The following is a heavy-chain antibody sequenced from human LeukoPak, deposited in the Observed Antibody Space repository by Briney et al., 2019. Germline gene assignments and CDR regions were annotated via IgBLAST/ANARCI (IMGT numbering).Heavy chain of an antibody. Sequence: GGSLRLSCAASGFTFSSYSMNWVRQAPGMGLEWVSSIHSSSSYIYYADSVKGRFTISRDNAKNSLYLQMNSLRAEDTAVYYCASRPANDRSVYWGQGTLVTVSS. CDR1: GFTFSSYS. J-gene: IGHJ4*02. D-gene: IGHD3-22*01. V-gene: IGHV3-21*01. CDR2: IHSSSSYI. CDR3: ASRPANDRSVY.